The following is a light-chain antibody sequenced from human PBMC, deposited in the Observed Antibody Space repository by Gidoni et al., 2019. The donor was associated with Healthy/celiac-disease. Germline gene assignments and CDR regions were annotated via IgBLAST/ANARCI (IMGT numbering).Light chain of an antibody. CDR3: QQANSFPIT. V-gene: IGKV1-12*01. CDR1: QSNSSW. CDR2: AAS. Sequence: DIQMTQSPSSVSASVGDRVTITCRSSQSNSSWLAWYQQKPGKAPKLLIYAASSLQTGVPARFSGSGSGTDFTLTSSSLQAEDFATYYCQQANSFPITFGQGTRLEIK. J-gene: IGKJ5*01.